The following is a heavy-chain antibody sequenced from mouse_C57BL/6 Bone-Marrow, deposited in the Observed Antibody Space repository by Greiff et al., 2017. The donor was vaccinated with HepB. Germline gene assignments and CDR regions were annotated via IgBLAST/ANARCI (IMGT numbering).Heavy chain of an antibody. CDR1: GYTFTSYW. J-gene: IGHJ1*03. CDR3: ARGYYGSSPYWYFDV. V-gene: IGHV1-55*01. Sequence: QVQLQQPGAELVKPGASVKMSCKASGYTFTSYWITWVKQRPGQGLEWIGDIYPGSGSTNYNEKFKSKVTLTVDTSSSTAYMQLSSLTSEDSAVYYCARGYYGSSPYWYFDVWGTGTTVTVSS. D-gene: IGHD1-1*01. CDR2: IYPGSGST.